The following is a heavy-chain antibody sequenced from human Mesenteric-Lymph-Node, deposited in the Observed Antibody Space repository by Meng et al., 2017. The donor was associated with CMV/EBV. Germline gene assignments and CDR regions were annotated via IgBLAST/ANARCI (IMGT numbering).Heavy chain of an antibody. V-gene: IGHV3-74*01. CDR2: INSDGNST. CDR3: LNSGYYYVSNAFDI. Sequence: GESLKISCAASGFTFRSNWMHWVRQAPGKGLVWVSRINSDGNSTSYADSVKGRFTISRDTAKNTLYLQMNSLRAEDTAVYYCLNSGYYYVSNAFDIWGQGTMVTVSS. CDR1: GFTFRSNW. J-gene: IGHJ3*02. D-gene: IGHD3-22*01.